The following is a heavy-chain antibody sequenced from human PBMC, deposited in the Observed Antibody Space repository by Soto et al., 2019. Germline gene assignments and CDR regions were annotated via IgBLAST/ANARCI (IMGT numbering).Heavy chain of an antibody. CDR1: GGTFSRYT. CDR2: ITPMFGTP. V-gene: IGHV1-69*01. D-gene: IGHD3-22*01. Sequence: QVQLVQSGVEVKKPGSSVKVSCKASGGTFSRYTITWVRQAPGQGLEWMGGITPMFGTPNYAQKFQGRVTITADESTSTAYMELSSLRSEDTAMYYCARDGTLYDSSAYYYLYWGQGTLVTVSS. J-gene: IGHJ4*02. CDR3: ARDGTLYDSSAYYYLY.